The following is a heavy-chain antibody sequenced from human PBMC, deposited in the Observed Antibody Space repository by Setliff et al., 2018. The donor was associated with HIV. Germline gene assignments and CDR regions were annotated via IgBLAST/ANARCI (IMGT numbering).Heavy chain of an antibody. CDR1: GGSISSYY. V-gene: IGHV4-4*09. CDR3: ARAYFGSGIYY. CDR2: LYSSGST. Sequence: SETLSLTCTVSGGSISSYYWSWIRQPPGKGLEWLVHLYSSGSTNYNPSLKSRVTISVDTSKNQFSLKLYSVTAADTAVYYCARAYFGSGIYYWGQGTLVTVSS. D-gene: IGHD3-10*01. J-gene: IGHJ4*02.